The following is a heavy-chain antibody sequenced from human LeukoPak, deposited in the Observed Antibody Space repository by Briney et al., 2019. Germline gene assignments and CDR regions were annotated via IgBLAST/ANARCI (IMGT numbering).Heavy chain of an antibody. CDR2: ISSSGSTI. V-gene: IGHV3-11*04. J-gene: IGHJ6*03. CDR1: GFTFSDYY. CDR3: ARASLIPGASTHIAVAGPDYYYYYYMDV. Sequence: GGSLRLSCAASGFTFSDYYMSWIRQAPGKGLEWVSYISSSGSTIYYADSVKGRFTISRDNAKNSLYLQMNSLRAEDTAVYYCARASLIPGASTHIAVAGPDYYYYYYMDVWGKGTTVTVSS. D-gene: IGHD6-19*01.